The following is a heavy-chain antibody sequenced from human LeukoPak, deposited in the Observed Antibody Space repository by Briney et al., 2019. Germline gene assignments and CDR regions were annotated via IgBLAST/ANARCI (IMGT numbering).Heavy chain of an antibody. D-gene: IGHD5-24*01. CDR2: IKRITDGGTT. Sequence: GGSLRLSCAASGFTFSNANMNWVRQAPGKGLEWVGLIKRITDGGTTHYAAPVKGRFIISRDDSKTTLYLQMNSLKTEDTAVYYCTTRRRRDGLTGDGHWGQGTLVTVSS. CDR1: GFTFSNAN. V-gene: IGHV3-15*01. J-gene: IGHJ4*02. CDR3: TTRRRRDGLTGDGH.